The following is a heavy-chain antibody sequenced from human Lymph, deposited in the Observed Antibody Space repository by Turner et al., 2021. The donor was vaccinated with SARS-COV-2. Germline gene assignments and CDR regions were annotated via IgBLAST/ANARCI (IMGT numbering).Heavy chain of an antibody. V-gene: IGHV1-18*01. Sequence: QVQLVQSGAEVKKPGASVKVSCKASGSTFTNYGISWVRQAPGEGLDSMGWISGNNDTTNYAQKLQGRFTMTTDTSTSTAYMELRSLRSDDTAVYYCARINFDWLFSPDWFDPWGQGTLVIVSS. CDR3: ARINFDWLFSPDWFDP. D-gene: IGHD3-9*01. CDR2: ISGNNDTT. CDR1: GSTFTNYG. J-gene: IGHJ5*02.